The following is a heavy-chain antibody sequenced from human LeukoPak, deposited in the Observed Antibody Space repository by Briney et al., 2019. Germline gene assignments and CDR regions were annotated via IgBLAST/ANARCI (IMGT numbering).Heavy chain of an antibody. CDR3: ARDYRCNLGWFDP. CDR1: GFTVSSNY. V-gene: IGHV3-53*01. J-gene: IGHJ5*02. CDR2: IYSGGST. Sequence: GGSLRLSCAASGFTVSSNYMSWVRQAPGKGLEWVSVIYSGGSTYYADSVMGGCTISRDNHKNTQNLQINSLRAEDTAVYYCARDYRCNLGWFDPWGQGTLVTGFS. D-gene: IGHD4-23*01.